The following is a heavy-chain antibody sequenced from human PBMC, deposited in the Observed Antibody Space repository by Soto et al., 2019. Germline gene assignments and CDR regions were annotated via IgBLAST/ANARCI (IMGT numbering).Heavy chain of an antibody. CDR3: ARGSSPHHYYYYGMDV. CDR2: ISYDGSNK. D-gene: IGHD6-6*01. J-gene: IGHJ6*02. CDR1: GFTFSSYA. V-gene: IGHV3-30-3*01. Sequence: LRLSCAASGFTFSSYAMHWVRQAPGKGLEWVAVISYDGSNKYYADSVKGRFTISRDNSKNTLYLQMNSLRAEDTAVYYCARGSSPHHYYYYGMDVWGQGTTVTVSS.